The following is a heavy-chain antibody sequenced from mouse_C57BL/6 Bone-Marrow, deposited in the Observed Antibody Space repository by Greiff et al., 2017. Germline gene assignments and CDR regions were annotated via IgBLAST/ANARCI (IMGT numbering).Heavy chain of an antibody. CDR3: ARECYGSSSFAY. CDR2: FDPEDGET. Sequence: VQLQQSGAELVKPGASVKLSCTASGFNFKDYSMHWVKQRTEQGLEWIGRFDPEDGETKYAPKFQGKATITAETSSNTAYLQLSRLTSEDTAVYYCARECYGSSSFAYWGQGTLVTVSA. CDR1: GFNFKDYS. V-gene: IGHV14-2*01. J-gene: IGHJ3*01. D-gene: IGHD1-1*01.